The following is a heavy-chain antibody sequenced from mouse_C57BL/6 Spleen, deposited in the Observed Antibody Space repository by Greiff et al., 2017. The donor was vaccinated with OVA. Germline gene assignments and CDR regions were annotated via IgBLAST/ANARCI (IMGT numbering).Heavy chain of an antibody. V-gene: IGHV1-15*01. CDR2: IDPETGGT. CDR3: TRDYYGSSYRYAMDY. D-gene: IGHD1-1*01. CDR1: GYTFTDYE. Sequence: QVQLQQSGAELVRPGASVTLSCKASGYTFTDYEMHWVKQTPVHGLEWIGAIDPETGGTAYNQKFKGKAILTADKSSSTAYMELRSLTSEDSAVYYCTRDYYGSSYRYAMDYWGQGTSVTVSS. J-gene: IGHJ4*01.